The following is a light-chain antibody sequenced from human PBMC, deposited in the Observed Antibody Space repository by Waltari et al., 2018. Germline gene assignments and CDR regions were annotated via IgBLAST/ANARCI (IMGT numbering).Light chain of an antibody. CDR3: CSYAGTSTLI. V-gene: IGLV2-23*02. CDR2: GVS. Sequence: QSALTQPASVSGSPGQSITMSCTGTNSDVGNYNYVSWYQHHPGTAPTVIIFGVSKRPSGVSDRFSGSKSGNTASLTISGLQTEDEADYYCCSYAGTSTLIFGGGTKLTVL. J-gene: IGLJ2*01. CDR1: NSDVGNYNY.